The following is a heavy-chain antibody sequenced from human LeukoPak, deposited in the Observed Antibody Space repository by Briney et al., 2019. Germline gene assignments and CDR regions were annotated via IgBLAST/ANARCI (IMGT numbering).Heavy chain of an antibody. CDR2: INWNGGST. Sequence: GGSLRLSCAASGFTFDDHGMSWVRQAPGKGLEWVSGINWNGGSTGYADSVKGRFTISRDNAKNSLYLQMNSLRAEDTALYYCARESGSGIYYYYYMDVWGKGTTVTVSS. D-gene: IGHD3-10*01. V-gene: IGHV3-20*04. CDR1: GFTFDDHG. J-gene: IGHJ6*03. CDR3: ARESGSGIYYYYYMDV.